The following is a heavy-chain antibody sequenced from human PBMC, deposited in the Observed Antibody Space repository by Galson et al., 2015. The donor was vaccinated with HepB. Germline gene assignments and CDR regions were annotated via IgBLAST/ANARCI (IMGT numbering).Heavy chain of an antibody. J-gene: IGHJ3*02. V-gene: IGHV5-51*03. D-gene: IGHD6-19*01. CDR3: ARSIAVAGSTRAFDI. CDR2: IYPGDSDT. CDR1: GYTFTTYW. Sequence: QSGAEVKKPGESLKMSCEGSGYTFTTYWIAWVRQMPGKGLEWMGSIYPGDSDTRYSPSFQGQVTISADKSISTAHLQWSSLKASDTAMYYCARSIAVAGSTRAFDIWGPGTMVTVSS.